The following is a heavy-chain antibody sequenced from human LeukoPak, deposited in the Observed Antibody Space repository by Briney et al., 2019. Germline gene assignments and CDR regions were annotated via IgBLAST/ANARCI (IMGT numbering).Heavy chain of an antibody. J-gene: IGHJ4*02. V-gene: IGHV3-33*01. CDR1: GFTFSSYG. CDR3: ARDLMVRGVPTLDDY. Sequence: GGSLRLSCAASGFTFSSYGMHWVRQAPGKGLEWVAVIWYDGSNKYYADSVKGRFTISRDNSKNTLYLQMNSLRAEDTAVYYCARDLMVRGVPTLDDYWGQGTLVTVSS. D-gene: IGHD3-10*01. CDR2: IWYDGSNK.